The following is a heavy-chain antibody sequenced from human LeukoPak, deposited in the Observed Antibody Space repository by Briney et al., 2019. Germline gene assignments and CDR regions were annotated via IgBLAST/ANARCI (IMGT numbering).Heavy chain of an antibody. CDR2: ITASAGTT. V-gene: IGHV3-23*01. J-gene: IGHJ1*01. Sequence: GGSLRLSCAASGFTFGSSGMSWLRQAPGKGLEWVSGITASAGTTYYADSVKGRFTISRDNSKNKLYLQMNSLRAEDTAVYYCANALRHISGGYYQHWGQGTLVTVSS. D-gene: IGHD6-19*01. CDR3: ANALRHISGGYYQH. CDR1: GFTFGSSG.